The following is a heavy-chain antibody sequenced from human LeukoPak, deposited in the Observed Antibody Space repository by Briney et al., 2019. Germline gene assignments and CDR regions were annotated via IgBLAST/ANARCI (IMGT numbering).Heavy chain of an antibody. J-gene: IGHJ4*02. V-gene: IGHV3-21*01. CDR2: ISSSSSYI. Sequence: GGSLRLSCAASGFTFSSYTINWVRQAPGKGLEWVSSISSSSSYIYYADSVKGRFTISRDNAKNSLYLQMNSLRAEDTAVYYCARGLGATTQDYWGQGTLVTVSS. CDR3: ARGLGATTQDY. CDR1: GFTFSSYT. D-gene: IGHD1-26*01.